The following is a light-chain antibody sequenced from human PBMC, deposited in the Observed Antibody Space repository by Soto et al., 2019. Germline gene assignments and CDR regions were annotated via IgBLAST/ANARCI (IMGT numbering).Light chain of an antibody. V-gene: IGKV3-11*01. CDR3: QPRGEWPPIT. Sequence: EIVLTQSPATLSLSPGESEILSCRASQSVSTFLAWFQQKPGHPPRLLIYNASNRTTGIPARFRGSGSGTDFTLHISSLEHENLAVSYFQPRGEWPPITLGHGTRLELK. J-gene: IGKJ5*01. CDR2: NAS. CDR1: QSVSTF.